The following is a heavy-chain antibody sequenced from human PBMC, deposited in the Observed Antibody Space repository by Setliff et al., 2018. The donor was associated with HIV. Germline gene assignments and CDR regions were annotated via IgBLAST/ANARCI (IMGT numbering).Heavy chain of an antibody. D-gene: IGHD1-26*01. CDR2: IYNSEMI. V-gene: IGHV4-59*01. CDR3: ARGGTSSNWFDP. CDR1: GASISSDT. J-gene: IGHJ5*02. Sequence: SETLSLTCIVSGASISSDTWSWIRQPPGKGLQWIGFIYNSEMINYNPSFKSRVSMSLDTSKNQFSLKLTSVTAADTAVYYCARGGTSSNWFDPWGQGTLVTVSS.